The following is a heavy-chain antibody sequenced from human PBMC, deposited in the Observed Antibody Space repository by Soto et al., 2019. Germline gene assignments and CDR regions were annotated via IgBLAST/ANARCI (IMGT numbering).Heavy chain of an antibody. D-gene: IGHD6-19*01. CDR2: IKSKTDGGTT. Sequence: GGSLRLSCAASGFTFSNAWMSWVRQAPGKGLEWVGRIKSKTDGGTTDYAAPVKGRFTISRDDSKNTLYLQMNSLKTEDTAVYYCTTDPAIAVADDYWGQGTLVTVSS. CDR1: GFTFSNAW. CDR3: TTDPAIAVADDY. V-gene: IGHV3-15*01. J-gene: IGHJ4*02.